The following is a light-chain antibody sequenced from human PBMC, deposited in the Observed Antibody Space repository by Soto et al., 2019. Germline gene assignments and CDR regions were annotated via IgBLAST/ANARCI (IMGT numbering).Light chain of an antibody. CDR1: QDINVY. Sequence: DIQVTQSPSSVSASIGDTVTITCRASQDINVYLNWYQQKPGEVPKLLIYSASTLHRGVPPRFSGSGSGTAFTLTVSSLQPEDFAIYYCQQADSFPWTFGQGTRVEIK. J-gene: IGKJ1*01. CDR3: QQADSFPWT. CDR2: SAS. V-gene: IGKV1-12*01.